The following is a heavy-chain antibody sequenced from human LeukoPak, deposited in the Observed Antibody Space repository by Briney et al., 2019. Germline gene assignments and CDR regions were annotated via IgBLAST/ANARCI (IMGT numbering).Heavy chain of an antibody. D-gene: IGHD2-2*01. V-gene: IGHV1-46*01. J-gene: IGHJ5*02. CDR3: ARDLCSSTSCYESGWFDP. CDR2: INPSGGLT. CDR1: GYTLTNNY. Sequence: ASVKVSCKASGYTLTNNYMHWARQAPGQGLEWMGIINPSGGLTNYPQKFQGRVTMTRDTSTSTVYMELSSLTSEDTAVYYCARDLCSSTSCYESGWFDPWGQGTLVTVSS.